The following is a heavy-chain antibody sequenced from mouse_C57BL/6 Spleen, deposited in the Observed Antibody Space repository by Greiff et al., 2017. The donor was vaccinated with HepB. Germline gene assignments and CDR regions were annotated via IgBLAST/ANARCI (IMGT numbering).Heavy chain of an antibody. D-gene: IGHD3-2*02. V-gene: IGHV5-6*01. J-gene: IGHJ4*01. CDR2: ISSGGSYT. Sequence: EVMLVESGGDLVKPGGSLKLSCAASGFTFSSYGMSWVRQTPDKRLEWVATISSGGSYTYYPDSVKGRFTISRDNAKNTLYLQMSSLKSEDTAMYYCARPLSVYYAMDDWGQGTSVTVSS. CDR3: ARPLSVYYAMDD. CDR1: GFTFSSYG.